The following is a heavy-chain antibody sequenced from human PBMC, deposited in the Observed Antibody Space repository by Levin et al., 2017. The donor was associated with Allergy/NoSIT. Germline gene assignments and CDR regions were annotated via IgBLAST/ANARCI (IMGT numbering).Heavy chain of an antibody. D-gene: IGHD6-19*01. J-gene: IGHJ6*02. CDR2: IWYDGSNK. CDR3: ARDISRSSGWYYREGGMDV. Sequence: TGGSLRLSCAASGFTFSSYGMHWVRQAPGKGLEWVAVIWYDGSNKYYADSVKGRFTISRDNSKNTLYLQMNSLRAEDTAVYYCARDISRSSGWYYREGGMDVWGQGTTVTVSS. CDR1: GFTFSSYG. V-gene: IGHV3-33*01.